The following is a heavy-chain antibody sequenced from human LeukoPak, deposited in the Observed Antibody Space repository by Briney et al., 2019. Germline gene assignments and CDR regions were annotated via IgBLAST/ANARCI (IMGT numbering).Heavy chain of an antibody. Sequence: SVRVSCKASGGTFSSYAISWVRQAPGQGLEWMGRIIPILGIANYAQKFQGRVTITADKSTSTAYMELSSLRSEDTAVYYCARENQAGGGSDYWGQGALVTVSS. V-gene: IGHV1-69*04. D-gene: IGHD2-15*01. J-gene: IGHJ4*02. CDR1: GGTFSSYA. CDR3: ARENQAGGGSDY. CDR2: IIPILGIA.